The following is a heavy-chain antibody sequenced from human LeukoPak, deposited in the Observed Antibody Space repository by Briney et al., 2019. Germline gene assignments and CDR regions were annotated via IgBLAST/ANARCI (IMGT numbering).Heavy chain of an antibody. V-gene: IGHV3-11*01. Sequence: GGSLRLFCAASGFTFSDYYMSWIRQAPGKGLEWVSYISSSGSTIYYADSVKGRFTISRDNAKNSLYLQMNSLRAEDTAVYYCARDFVSGSYYSYWGQGTLVTVSS. D-gene: IGHD3-10*01. CDR2: ISSSGSTI. CDR3: ARDFVSGSYYSY. J-gene: IGHJ4*02. CDR1: GFTFSDYY.